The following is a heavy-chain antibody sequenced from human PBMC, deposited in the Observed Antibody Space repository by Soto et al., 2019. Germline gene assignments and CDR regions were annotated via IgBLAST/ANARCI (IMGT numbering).Heavy chain of an antibody. CDR3: AGESGDSSDVESTAFDI. Sequence: ASVKVSCKASGYTYTSYAMHWVRQAPGQRLEWMGWINAGNGNTKYSQKFQGRVTITRDTSASTAYMELSSLRSEDTAVYYCAGESGDSSDVESTAFDIWGQGDMVTVSS. D-gene: IGHD3-22*01. V-gene: IGHV1-3*01. J-gene: IGHJ3*02. CDR2: INAGNGNT. CDR1: GYTYTSYA.